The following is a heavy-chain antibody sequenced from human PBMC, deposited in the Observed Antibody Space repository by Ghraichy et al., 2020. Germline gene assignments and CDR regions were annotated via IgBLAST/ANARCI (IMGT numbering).Heavy chain of an antibody. CDR3: VKDVGEFCSGGRCYPRGHFDH. D-gene: IGHD2-15*01. J-gene: IGHJ4*02. CDR1: GFTFNNYA. Sequence: GGSLRLSCKAFGFTFNNYAMSWVRQAPGKGLQWVSGISAGGASTHYADSVKGRITISRDNSKSTLYLEINSLRGDDTAVYYCVKDVGEFCSGGRCYPRGHFDHLGQGTPVIVTP. V-gene: IGHV3-23*01. CDR2: ISAGGAST.